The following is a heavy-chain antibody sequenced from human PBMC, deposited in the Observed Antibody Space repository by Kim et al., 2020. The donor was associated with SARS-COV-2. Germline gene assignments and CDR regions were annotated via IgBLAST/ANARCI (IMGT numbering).Heavy chain of an antibody. J-gene: IGHJ6*02. CDR3: ARGLPVTTFYYYYGMDV. Sequence: SETLSLTCAVYGGSFSAYYWSWIRQPPGKGLEWIGEINHSGSTNYNPSLKSRVTISVDTSKNQFSLKLNSVTAADTAVYYCARGLPVTTFYYYYGMDVWGQGTTVTVSS. CDR2: INHSGST. CDR1: GGSFSAYY. V-gene: IGHV4-34*01. D-gene: IGHD4-17*01.